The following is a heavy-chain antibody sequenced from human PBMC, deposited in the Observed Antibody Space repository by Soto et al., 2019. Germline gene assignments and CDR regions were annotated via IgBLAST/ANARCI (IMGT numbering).Heavy chain of an antibody. CDR3: ARLSDLNFFDY. CDR2: IYYSGST. J-gene: IGHJ4*02. V-gene: IGHV4-31*03. CDR1: GGSISRGGYY. Sequence: PSETLSLTCTVSGGSISRGGYYWIWIRQHPGKGLEWIGYIYYSGSTYYNPSLKSRVTISVDTSKNQFSLKLSSVTAADTAVYYCARLSDLNFFDYWGQGTLVTVSS.